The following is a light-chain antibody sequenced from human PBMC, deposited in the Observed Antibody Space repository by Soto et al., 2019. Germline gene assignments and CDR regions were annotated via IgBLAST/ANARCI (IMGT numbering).Light chain of an antibody. Sequence: DIQMTQSPSTLSASVGDRVTITCRASQSISSWLAWYQQKPGKAPKLLIYDASSLESGVPSRFSSSGSGTELTLTISSLQPDDFATYYCQQYNSYSPTFGQGTKVEIK. V-gene: IGKV1-5*01. J-gene: IGKJ1*01. CDR1: QSISSW. CDR2: DAS. CDR3: QQYNSYSPT.